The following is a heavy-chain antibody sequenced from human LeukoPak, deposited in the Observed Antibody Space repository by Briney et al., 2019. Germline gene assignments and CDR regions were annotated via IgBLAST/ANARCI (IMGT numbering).Heavy chain of an antibody. CDR3: ASSSCSGGSYYPSAWFDP. CDR2: INHSGST. Sequence: NSSETLSLTCAVYGGSFSGYYWSWIRQPPGKGLEWIGEINHSGSTNYNPSLKSRVTISVDTSKNQFSLKLSSVTAADTAVYYCASSSCSGGSYYPSAWFDPWGQGTLVTVSS. CDR1: GGSFSGYY. J-gene: IGHJ5*02. V-gene: IGHV4-34*01. D-gene: IGHD2-15*01.